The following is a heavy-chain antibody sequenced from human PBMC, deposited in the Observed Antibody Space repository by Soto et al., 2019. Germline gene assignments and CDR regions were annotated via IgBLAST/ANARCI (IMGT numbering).Heavy chain of an antibody. J-gene: IGHJ5*02. CDR3: ATGRYYHIWSGWRWFDP. CDR2: VNPKSGNA. V-gene: IGHV1-8*01. D-gene: IGHD3-3*02. Sequence: GASVKVSCKTSGYTFTNYDIHWVRQAARQGLEWMGWVNPKSGNAGYAQKLQGRVTMTTNTSTSTAYMELRNLRSDDTAVYYCATGRYYHIWSGWRWFDPWGQGTLVTVSS. CDR1: GYTFTNYD.